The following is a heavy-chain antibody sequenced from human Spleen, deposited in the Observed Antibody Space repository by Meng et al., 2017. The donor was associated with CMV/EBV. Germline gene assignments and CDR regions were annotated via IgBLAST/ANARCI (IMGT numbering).Heavy chain of an antibody. V-gene: IGHV2-5*01. CDR1: VFSLSTRGVG. J-gene: IGHJ4*02. CDR2: IYWSDDK. D-gene: IGHD2-2*02. Sequence: SGPTLVKPTQTLTLTCTFSVFSLSTRGVGVGWIRQPPGKALEWLALIYWSDDKRYSPSLKSRLTITRDTSKNQVVLTMSNMDPVDTGTYYCAHRGYCSSASCNSYFDYWGQGTLVTVSS. CDR3: AHRGYCSSASCNSYFDY.